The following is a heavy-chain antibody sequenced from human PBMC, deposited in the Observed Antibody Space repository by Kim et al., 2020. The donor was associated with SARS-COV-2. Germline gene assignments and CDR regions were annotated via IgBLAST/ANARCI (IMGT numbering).Heavy chain of an antibody. D-gene: IGHD3-10*01. CDR2: ISGSGGST. Sequence: GGSLRLSCAASGFTFSSYAMSWVRQAPGKGLEWVSAISGSGGSTYYADSVKGRFTISRDNSKNTLYLQMNSLRAEDTAVYYCAKNDPDGAITMVPLVGFDPWGQGTLVTVSS. J-gene: IGHJ5*02. CDR1: GFTFSSYA. V-gene: IGHV3-23*01. CDR3: AKNDPDGAITMVPLVGFDP.